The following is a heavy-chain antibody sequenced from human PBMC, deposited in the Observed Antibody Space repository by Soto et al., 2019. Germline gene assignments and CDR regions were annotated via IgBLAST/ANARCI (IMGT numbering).Heavy chain of an antibody. CDR2: IYYSGST. CDR1: GGSISSSSSY. CDR3: AGYNSGWYYFHY. Sequence: QLLESGPGLVKPSETLSLTCTVSGGSISSSSSYWGWVRQPPGKGLEWIGSIYYSGSTYYNPSLKSRVTISVDTSKNQFSLKLNSVTAADTAVYYCAGYNSGWYYFHYWGQGTLVTVSS. J-gene: IGHJ4*02. D-gene: IGHD6-19*01. V-gene: IGHV4-39*01.